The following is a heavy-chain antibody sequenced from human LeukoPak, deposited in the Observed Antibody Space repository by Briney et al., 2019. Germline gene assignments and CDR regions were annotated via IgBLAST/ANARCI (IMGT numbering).Heavy chain of an antibody. CDR3: ARVVGGHDYGDYDAFDI. V-gene: IGHV1-2*02. CDR2: INPNSGGT. CDR1: GYTFTGYY. Sequence: ASVKVSCKASGYTFTGYYMHWVRQAPGQGLEWMGWINPNSGGTNYAQKFQGRVTMTRDTSISTAYMELSRLRSDDTAVYYCARVVGGHDYGDYDAFDIWGQGTMVTVSS. D-gene: IGHD4-17*01. J-gene: IGHJ3*02.